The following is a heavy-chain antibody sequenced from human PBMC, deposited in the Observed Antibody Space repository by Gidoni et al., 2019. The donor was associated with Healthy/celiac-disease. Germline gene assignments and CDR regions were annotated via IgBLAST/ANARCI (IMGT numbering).Heavy chain of an antibody. J-gene: IGHJ4*02. CDR2: ISYDGSNK. Sequence: QVQLVESGGGVVQPGRSLRLSCAASGFTFSSYAMPWVRQAPGKGLEWVAVISYDGSNKYYADSVKGRFTISRDNSKNTLYLQMNSLRAEDTAVYYCARDSYHKRFGELLLYWGQGTLVTVSS. CDR3: ARDSYHKRFGELLLY. CDR1: GFTFSSYA. V-gene: IGHV3-30-3*01. D-gene: IGHD3-10*01.